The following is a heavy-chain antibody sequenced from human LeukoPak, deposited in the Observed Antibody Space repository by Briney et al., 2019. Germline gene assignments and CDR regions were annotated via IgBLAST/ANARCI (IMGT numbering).Heavy chain of an antibody. CDR1: GFKFDAYP. V-gene: IGHV3-23*01. CDR2: ISDSGGST. CDR3: AKGKINHDGAFDI. J-gene: IGHJ3*02. Sequence: GGSLRLSCAASGFKFDAYPMSWVRHAPGKGLEWVSSISDSGGSTRYAESVRGRFSLSRDNFEKTLHLQMNRLRAEDTAVYYCAKGKINHDGAFDIWGQGTRAIVAS. D-gene: IGHD3-16*01.